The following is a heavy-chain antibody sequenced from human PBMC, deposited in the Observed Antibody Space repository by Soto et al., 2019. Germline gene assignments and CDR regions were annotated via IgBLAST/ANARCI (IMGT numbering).Heavy chain of an antibody. D-gene: IGHD4-4*01. CDR2: IIPIFGTA. CDR3: ARDGVGDGYSNSYYGMDV. Sequence: QVQLVQSGAEVKKPGSSVKVSCKASGGTFSSYAISWVRQAPGQGLEWMGGIIPIFGTANYAQKFQGRVTITADESTSTXXMELSSLRSEDTAVYYCARDGVGDGYSNSYYGMDVWGQGTTVTVSS. J-gene: IGHJ6*02. CDR1: GGTFSSYA. V-gene: IGHV1-69*12.